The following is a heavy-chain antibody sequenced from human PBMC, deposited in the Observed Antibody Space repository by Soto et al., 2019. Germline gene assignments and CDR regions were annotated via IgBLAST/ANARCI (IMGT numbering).Heavy chain of an antibody. V-gene: IGHV1-69*01. CDR2: IIPIFGTA. CDR3: ARVGSPPYCSGGSCYGHFDY. D-gene: IGHD2-15*01. J-gene: IGHJ4*02. CDR1: GGTLSSYA. Sequence: GASVKVSCTDSGGTLSSYAISWVRQATKQGLEWMGGIIPIFGTANYAQKFQGRVTITADESTSTAYMELSSLRSEDTAVYYCARVGSPPYCSGGSCYGHFDYWGQGTLVTVSS.